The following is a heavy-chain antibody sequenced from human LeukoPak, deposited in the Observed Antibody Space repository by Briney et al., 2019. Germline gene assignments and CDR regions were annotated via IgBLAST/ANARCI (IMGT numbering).Heavy chain of an antibody. D-gene: IGHD3-10*01. CDR1: GYTFTSYG. CDR2: IGAYNGNT. V-gene: IGHV1-18*04. CDR3: ATFSAWFGELLWGGEYYFDY. J-gene: IGHJ4*02. Sequence: ASVKVSCKASGYTFTSYGISWVRQAPGQGLEWMGWIGAYNGNTNYAQKLQGRVTMTTDTSTSTAYMELRSLRSDDTAVYYCATFSAWFGELLWGGEYYFDYWGQGTLVTVSS.